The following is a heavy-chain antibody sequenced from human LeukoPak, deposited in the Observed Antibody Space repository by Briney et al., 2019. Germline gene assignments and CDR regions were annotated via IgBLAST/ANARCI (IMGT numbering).Heavy chain of an antibody. Sequence: PSETLSLTCTVSGGSISSYYWSWIRQPPGKGLEWIGYIYYSGSTNYNPSLKSRVTISVETSKNQFSLKLSSVTAADTAVYYCARSNSGSSDYWGQGTLVTVSS. CDR3: ARSNSGSSDY. V-gene: IGHV4-59*01. D-gene: IGHD1-26*01. CDR1: GGSISSYY. J-gene: IGHJ4*02. CDR2: IYYSGST.